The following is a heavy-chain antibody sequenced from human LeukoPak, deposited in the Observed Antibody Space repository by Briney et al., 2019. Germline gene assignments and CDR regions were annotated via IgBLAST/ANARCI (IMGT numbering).Heavy chain of an antibody. Sequence: ASVKVSCKASGGTFSSYAISWVRQAPGQGLEWMGRIIPILGIANYAQKFQGRVTITADKSTSTAYMELSSLRSEDTAVYYCARGIYDYVWGRIDYWGQGTLVTVSS. V-gene: IGHV1-69*04. CDR1: GGTFSSYA. J-gene: IGHJ4*02. CDR3: ARGIYDYVWGRIDY. CDR2: IIPILGIA. D-gene: IGHD3-16*01.